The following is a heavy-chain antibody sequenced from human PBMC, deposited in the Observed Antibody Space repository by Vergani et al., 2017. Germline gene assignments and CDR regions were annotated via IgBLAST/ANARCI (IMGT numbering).Heavy chain of an antibody. V-gene: IGHV3-9*01. CDR1: GFTFDDYA. Sequence: EVQLVESGGGLVQPGRSLRLSCAASGFTFDDYAMHWVRQAPGKGLEWVSGISWNSGSIGYADSVKGRFTISRDNAKNSLYLQMNSLRAEDTALYYCAKDMADSPYSSGWDYFDYWGQGTLVTVSS. J-gene: IGHJ4*02. D-gene: IGHD6-19*01. CDR2: ISWNSGSI. CDR3: AKDMADSPYSSGWDYFDY.